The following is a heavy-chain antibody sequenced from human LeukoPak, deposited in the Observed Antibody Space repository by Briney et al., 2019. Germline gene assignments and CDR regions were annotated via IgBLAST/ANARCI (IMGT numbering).Heavy chain of an antibody. D-gene: IGHD6-19*01. CDR1: GFTVSRNY. CDR2: IYSGGRT. CDR3: AKCDTQWLGVDY. Sequence: GGSLRLSCAASGFTVSRNYMSWVRQAPGKGLEWVSVIYSGGRTYYADSVKGRFTISRDNSKNTLYLQMNSLRAEDTAVYYCAKCDTQWLGVDYWGQGTLVTVSS. J-gene: IGHJ4*02. V-gene: IGHV3-53*01.